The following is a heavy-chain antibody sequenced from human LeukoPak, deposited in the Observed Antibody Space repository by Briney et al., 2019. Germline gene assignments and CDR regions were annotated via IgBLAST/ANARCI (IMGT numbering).Heavy chain of an antibody. D-gene: IGHD5-12*01. CDR1: GGSISSGSYY. V-gene: IGHV4-61*02. J-gene: IGHJ4*02. Sequence: PSETLSLTCTVSGGSISSGSYYWSWIRQSAGKGLEWIGRIYTSGSTNYNPSLKSRVTISVDTSKNQFSLKLSSVTAADTAVYYCASQEGPWLFDYWGQGTLVIVSS. CDR2: IYTSGST. CDR3: ASQEGPWLFDY.